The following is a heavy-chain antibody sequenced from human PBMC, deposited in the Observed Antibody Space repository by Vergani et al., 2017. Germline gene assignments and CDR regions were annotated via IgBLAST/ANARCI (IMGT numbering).Heavy chain of an antibody. Sequence: EVHLLESGGGLVQSGGSLRLSCAASGFTFSNSAVSWVRQAPGRGLAWVSSISGPGLSTYYADSVKGRFTISRDIDKNTLYLQMDDLRVEDTAVYYCARDFRAPLDYWGQGTRVTVSS. CDR1: GFTFSNSA. CDR2: ISGPGLST. J-gene: IGHJ4*02. CDR3: ARDFRAPLDY. V-gene: IGHV3-23*01.